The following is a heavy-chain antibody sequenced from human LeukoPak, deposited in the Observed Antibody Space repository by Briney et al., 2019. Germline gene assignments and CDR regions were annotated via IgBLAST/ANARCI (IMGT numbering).Heavy chain of an antibody. D-gene: IGHD3-22*01. V-gene: IGHV1-46*01. CDR3: ARSHPEDSSGYWHQNEYFQH. CDR1: GYTFTSYY. CDR2: INPSGGST. Sequence: RASVKVSCKASGYTFTSYYMHWVRQAPGQGLEWMGIINPSGGSTSYAQKFQGRVTMTRDTSTSTVYMELSSLRSEGTAVYYCARSHPEDSSGYWHQNEYFQHWGQGTLVTVSS. J-gene: IGHJ1*01.